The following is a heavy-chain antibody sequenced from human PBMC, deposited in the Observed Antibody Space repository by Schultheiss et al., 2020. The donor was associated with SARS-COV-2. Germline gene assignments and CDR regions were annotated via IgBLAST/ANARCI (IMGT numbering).Heavy chain of an antibody. CDR3: AQSRGYRPEEYFDC. V-gene: IGHV3-23*01. J-gene: IGHJ4*02. D-gene: IGHD5-18*01. Sequence: GGSLRLSCAASGFSFRNYPMNWVRQAPGKGLEWVSIVSGIGDGTYYAESVKGRFTISRDNSRNTLYLQMNSLRAEDTAVYYCAQSRGYRPEEYFDCWGQGTLVTVSS. CDR1: GFSFRNYP. CDR2: VSGIGDGT.